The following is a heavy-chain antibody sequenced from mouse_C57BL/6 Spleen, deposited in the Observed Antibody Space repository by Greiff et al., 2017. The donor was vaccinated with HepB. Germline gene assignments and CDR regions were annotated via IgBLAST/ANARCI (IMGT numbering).Heavy chain of an antibody. V-gene: IGHV1-80*01. Sequence: VKLVESGAELVKPGASVKISCKASGYAFSSYWMNWVKQRPGKGLEWIGQIYPGDGDTNYNGKFKGKATLTADKSSSTAYMQLSSLTSEDSAVYFCARERDSSGYAFAYWGQGTLVTVSA. CDR1: GYAFSSYW. CDR3: ARERDSSGYAFAY. D-gene: IGHD3-2*02. J-gene: IGHJ3*01. CDR2: IYPGDGDT.